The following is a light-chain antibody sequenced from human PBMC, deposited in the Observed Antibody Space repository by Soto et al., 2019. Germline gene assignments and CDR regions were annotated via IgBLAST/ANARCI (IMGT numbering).Light chain of an antibody. J-gene: IGKJ2*01. CDR1: QSVSSRD. V-gene: IGKV3-20*01. Sequence: EIVLTQSPGTLSLSPGERATLSCRASQSVSSRDLAWYQQKPGQAPRLLIYATSSRAAGIPDRFSGSGSGTDVTLTISRLESEDFAVYYCQQYDNSPGYPFGQGTKLEIK. CDR2: ATS. CDR3: QQYDNSPGYP.